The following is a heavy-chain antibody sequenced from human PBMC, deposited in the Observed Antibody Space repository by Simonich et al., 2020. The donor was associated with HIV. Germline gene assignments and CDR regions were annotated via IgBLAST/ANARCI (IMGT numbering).Heavy chain of an antibody. J-gene: IGHJ4*02. CDR2: IKSDGIRT. CDR3: ARAVDYGDALDF. CDR1: GFTFSTYW. Sequence: EVQLVESGGGLVQPGGSLRLSCAASGFTFSTYWMHWVRQAPGKGRVWVSRIKSDGIRTNYADSVKGRVTISRDNAQNRLYLQINSLRAEDTAVYYCARAVDYGDALDFWGQGTLVTVSS. V-gene: IGHV3-74*01. D-gene: IGHD4-17*01.